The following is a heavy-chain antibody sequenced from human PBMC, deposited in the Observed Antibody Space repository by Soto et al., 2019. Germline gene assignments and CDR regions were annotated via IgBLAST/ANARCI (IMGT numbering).Heavy chain of an antibody. J-gene: IGHJ6*02. Sequence: GWSLRLSCAAAGFTFSNYGMHWVRQTPGKGLEWVALILYDGSNKYYADSVKGRFTISRDNYKNTLYLQVSSLRAEDTAVYYCAKSRDAYNFYFYYGMDVWGQGTSLTVSS. CDR2: ILYDGSNK. D-gene: IGHD1-1*01. CDR1: GFTFSNYG. CDR3: AKSRDAYNFYFYYGMDV. V-gene: IGHV3-30*18.